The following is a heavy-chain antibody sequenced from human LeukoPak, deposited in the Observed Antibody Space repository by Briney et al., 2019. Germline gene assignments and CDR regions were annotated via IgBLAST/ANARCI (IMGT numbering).Heavy chain of an antibody. CDR2: IYHSGST. D-gene: IGHD6-19*01. V-gene: IGHV4-30-2*01. J-gene: IGHJ5*02. CDR1: GDSISSGGYS. Sequence: SETLSLTCAVSGDSISSGGYSWSWIRQPPGTGLEWIGCIYHSGSTYYNPSLKSRVTISVDRSKNQFSLKLSSVTAADTAVYYCARVAESWFDPWGQGTLVTVSS. CDR3: ARVAESWFDP.